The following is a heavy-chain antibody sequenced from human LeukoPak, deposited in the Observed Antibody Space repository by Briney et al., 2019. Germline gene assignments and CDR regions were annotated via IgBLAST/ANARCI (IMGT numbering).Heavy chain of an antibody. D-gene: IGHD6-13*01. J-gene: IGHJ3*02. CDR1: GGSIRSYC. CDR3: ARHIGSSWLDAFDI. Sequence: PSETLSLTCTVSGGSIRSYCWSWIRQPPGKGLEWIGYMYYSGSSNYNPSLKSRVTIVVDTSKNRFSLNLSSVTAADTAVYYCARHIGSSWLDAFDIWSQGTMVTVSS. CDR2: MYYSGSS. V-gene: IGHV4-59*08.